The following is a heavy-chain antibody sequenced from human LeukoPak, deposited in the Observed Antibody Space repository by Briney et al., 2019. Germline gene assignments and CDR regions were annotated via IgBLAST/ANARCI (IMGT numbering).Heavy chain of an antibody. D-gene: IGHD2-15*01. J-gene: IGHJ4*02. Sequence: GESLKISCKGSGYSFTSYWIGWVRQLPGKGLEWMGIIYPGDSDTRYSPSFQGQVTISADKSISTAYLQWSSLKASDTAMYYCARVQDRDIVVVVAAPYYFDYWGQGTLVTVSS. CDR1: GYSFTSYW. CDR2: IYPGDSDT. V-gene: IGHV5-51*01. CDR3: ARVQDRDIVVVVAAPYYFDY.